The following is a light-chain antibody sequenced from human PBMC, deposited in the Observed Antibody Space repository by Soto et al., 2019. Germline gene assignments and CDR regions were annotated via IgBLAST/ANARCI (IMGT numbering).Light chain of an antibody. CDR3: SSYTTSSTRV. CDR1: SSDVGGYNY. CDR2: EVS. V-gene: IGLV2-14*01. J-gene: IGLJ2*01. Sequence: QSVLTQPASVSGSRGRSITISCTGTSSDVGGYNYVSWYQQHPGKAPKLMIYEVSNRPSGVSNRFSGSKSGNTASLTISGLQAEDEANYYCSSYTTSSTRVFGGGTNLTVL.